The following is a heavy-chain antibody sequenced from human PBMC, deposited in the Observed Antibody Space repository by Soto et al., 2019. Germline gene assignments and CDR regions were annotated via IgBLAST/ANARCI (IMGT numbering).Heavy chain of an antibody. CDR3: ARFRTGYSSSWYSFDY. V-gene: IGHV3-23*01. J-gene: IGHJ4*02. CDR1: GFTFSSYA. D-gene: IGHD6-13*01. Sequence: GGSLRLSCAASGFTFSSYAMSWVRQAPGRGLEWVSAISGSGGSTYYADSVKGRFTISRDNSKNTLYLQMNSLRAEDTAVYYCARFRTGYSSSWYSFDYWGQGTLVTVSS. CDR2: ISGSGGST.